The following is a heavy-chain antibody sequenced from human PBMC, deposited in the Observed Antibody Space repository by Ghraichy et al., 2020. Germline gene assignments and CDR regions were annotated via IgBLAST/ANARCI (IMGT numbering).Heavy chain of an antibody. V-gene: IGHV3-66*02. J-gene: IGHJ4*02. CDR3: LTFGGPIAPGY. D-gene: IGHD3-16*01. Sequence: GGSLRLSCAASGFTVSSNHMSWARQSVGKGLEWVSTIYSGGNTLYADSVKGRFTISRDSSKSTLYLQMNSLRVEDTAVYFCLTFGGPIAPGYSGQGTLVSVSS. CDR2: IYSGGNT. CDR1: GFTVSSNH.